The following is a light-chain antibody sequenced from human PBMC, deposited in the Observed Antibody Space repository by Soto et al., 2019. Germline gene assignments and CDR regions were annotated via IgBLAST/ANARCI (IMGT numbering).Light chain of an antibody. CDR3: CSYAGSSTVV. CDR1: SSDVGSYNL. CDR2: EGS. Sequence: QSALTQPASVSGSPGQSITISCTGTSSDVGSYNLVSWYQQHPGKAPKRMIYEGSKRPSGVSNRFSGSKSGNTASLTISGLQAEDEADYYCCSYAGSSTVVFGGGTKLTV. V-gene: IGLV2-23*01. J-gene: IGLJ2*01.